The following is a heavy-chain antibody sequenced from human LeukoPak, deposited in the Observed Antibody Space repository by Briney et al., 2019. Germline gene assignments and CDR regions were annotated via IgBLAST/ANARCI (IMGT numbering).Heavy chain of an antibody. CDR3: AKRDSSGWYYFDY. D-gene: IGHD6-19*01. Sequence: GGSLRLSCAASGFTVSSNYMSWFRQAPGKGLEWVSAISGSGGSTYYADSVKGRFTISRDNSKNTLYLQMNSLRAEDTAVYYCAKRDSSGWYYFDYWGQGTLVTVSS. CDR2: ISGSGGST. V-gene: IGHV3-23*01. J-gene: IGHJ4*02. CDR1: GFTVSSNY.